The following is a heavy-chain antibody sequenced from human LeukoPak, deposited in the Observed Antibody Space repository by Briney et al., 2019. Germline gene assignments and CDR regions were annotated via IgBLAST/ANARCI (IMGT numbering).Heavy chain of an antibody. CDR1: GGSISSYY. CDR3: ARIGYCSGGSCRRNYYYYMDV. Sequence: SETLSLTCTVSGGSISSYYWSWIRQPPGKGLEWIGYIYYSGSTNYNPSLKSLVTISVDTSKNQFSLKLSSVTAADTAVYYCARIGYCSGGSCRRNYYYYMDVWGKGTTVTVSS. J-gene: IGHJ6*03. D-gene: IGHD2-15*01. CDR2: IYYSGST. V-gene: IGHV4-59*01.